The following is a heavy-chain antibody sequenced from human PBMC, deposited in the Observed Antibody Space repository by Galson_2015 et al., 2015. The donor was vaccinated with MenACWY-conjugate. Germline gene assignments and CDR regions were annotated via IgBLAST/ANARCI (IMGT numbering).Heavy chain of an antibody. CDR1: GYSFTTYT. D-gene: IGHD2-2*01. Sequence: SVKVSCKASGYSFTTYTIHWVRQAPGQRLEWMGWITAGNGDTKYSQKFQDRVTITRDTSASTVYMELSSLSSEDTGVYYCARVGATFDKYHFAYWGQGTLATISS. J-gene: IGHJ4*02. V-gene: IGHV1-3*01. CDR2: ITAGNGDT. CDR3: ARVGATFDKYHFAY.